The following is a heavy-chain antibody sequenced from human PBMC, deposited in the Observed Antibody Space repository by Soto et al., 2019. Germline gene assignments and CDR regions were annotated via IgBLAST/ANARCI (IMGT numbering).Heavy chain of an antibody. CDR1: GFTFSSYA. D-gene: IGHD5-12*01. J-gene: IGHJ4*02. Sequence: PGGSLRLSCAASGFTFSSYAMHWVRQAPGKGLEWVAVISYDGSNKYYADSVKGRFTISRDNSKNPLYLQMNSLRAEDTAVYYCAKEGEYSGPVATFTPPTDFDNWGQGNLLTVSS. CDR3: AKEGEYSGPVATFTPPTDFDN. CDR2: ISYDGSNK. V-gene: IGHV3-30-3*01.